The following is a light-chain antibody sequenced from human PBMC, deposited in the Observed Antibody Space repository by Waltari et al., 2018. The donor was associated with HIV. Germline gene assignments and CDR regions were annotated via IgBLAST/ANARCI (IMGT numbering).Light chain of an antibody. J-gene: IGLJ1*01. Sequence: QSALTQPASVSGSPGQSITISCTGTSSDVGGYNYVSWSQQHPGKAPKLTIYDVSNRPSGVSNRFSGSKSGNTASLTISGLQTEDEADYYCSSYTSSSTLVFGTGTKVTVL. CDR1: SSDVGGYNY. CDR3: SSYTSSSTLV. CDR2: DVS. V-gene: IGLV2-14*03.